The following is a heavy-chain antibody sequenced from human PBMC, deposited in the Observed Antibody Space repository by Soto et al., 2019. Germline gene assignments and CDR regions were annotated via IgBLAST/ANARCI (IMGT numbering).Heavy chain of an antibody. CDR2: LIGSGGST. V-gene: IGHV3-23*01. Sequence: EVEVLESGGGLVQPGGSLRLSCVASGFIVSCYAMSWVRQAPGKGLEWVSSLIGSGGSTYYADSVKGRFTISRDNSKNTLYLQMNSLRAEDTAVYYCANGWGGTDYWGQGTVVTVSS. D-gene: IGHD2-15*01. J-gene: IGHJ4*02. CDR3: ANGWGGTDY. CDR1: GFIVSCYA.